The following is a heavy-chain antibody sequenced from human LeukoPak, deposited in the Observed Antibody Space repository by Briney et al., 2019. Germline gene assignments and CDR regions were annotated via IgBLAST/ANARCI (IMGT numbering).Heavy chain of an antibody. Sequence: GGSLRLSCAASGFTFSSYSMNWVRQAPGKGLEWVSSISSSSYIYYADSVKGRYTISRDNAKNSLYLQMNSLRAEDTAVYYCAREEFSSWPSRGPFDYWGQGTLVTVSS. CDR1: GFTFSSYS. J-gene: IGHJ4*02. CDR2: ISSSSYI. V-gene: IGHV3-21*01. D-gene: IGHD6-13*01. CDR3: AREEFSSWPSRGPFDY.